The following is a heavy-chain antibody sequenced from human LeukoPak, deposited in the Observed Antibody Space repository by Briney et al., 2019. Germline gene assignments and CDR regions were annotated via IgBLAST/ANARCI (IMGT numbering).Heavy chain of an antibody. V-gene: IGHV4-34*01. CDR2: INHSGST. CDR1: GGSFSGYY. CDR3: ARWEGGSYYDFDY. D-gene: IGHD1-26*01. Sequence: SETLSLTCAVYGGSFSGYYWSWIRQPPGKGLERIGEINHSGSTNYNPSLKSRVTISVDTSKNQFSLKLSSVTAADTAVYCCARWEGGSYYDFDYWGQGTLVTVSS. J-gene: IGHJ4*02.